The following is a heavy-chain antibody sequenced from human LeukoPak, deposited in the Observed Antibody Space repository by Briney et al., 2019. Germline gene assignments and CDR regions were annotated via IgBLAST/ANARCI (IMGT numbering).Heavy chain of an antibody. J-gene: IGHJ4*02. D-gene: IGHD1-26*01. V-gene: IGHV3-7*01. CDR3: ATGPIGGYYFDY. CDR1: GFTFSSYW. CDR2: IKQDGSEK. Sequence: PGGSLRLSCAASGFTFSSYWMTWVRQAPGKGLEWVANIKQDGSEKYHVDSVKGRFTISRDNAKNSLYLQMNSLRAEDTAVYYCATGPIGGYYFDYWGQGTLVTVSS.